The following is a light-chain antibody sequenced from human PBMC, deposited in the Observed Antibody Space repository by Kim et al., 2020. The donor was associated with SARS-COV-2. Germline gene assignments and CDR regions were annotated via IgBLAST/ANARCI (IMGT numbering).Light chain of an antibody. J-gene: IGLJ3*02. Sequence: GQSITISCTVTSSDVGGYNYVAWYQQHPGKAPKLMIDDVSNRPSGVSNRFSGSKSGNTASLTISGLQAEDEADYYCSSYTSSSTWVFGGGTQLTVL. V-gene: IGLV2-14*03. CDR3: SSYTSSSTWV. CDR2: DVS. CDR1: SSDVGGYNY.